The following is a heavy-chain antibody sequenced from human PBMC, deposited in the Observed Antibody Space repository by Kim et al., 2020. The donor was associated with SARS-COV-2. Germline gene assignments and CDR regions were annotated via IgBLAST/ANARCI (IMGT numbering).Heavy chain of an antibody. J-gene: IGHJ5*02. V-gene: IGHV4-31*03. CDR3: ARGSTTVVKFWGFDP. CDR1: GGSISSGGYY. D-gene: IGHD4-17*01. Sequence: SETLSLTCTVSGGSISSGGYYWSWIRQHPGKGLEWIGYIYYSGSTYYNPSLKSRVTISVDTSKNQFSLKLSSVTAADTAVYYCARGSTTVVKFWGFDPWGQGTLVTVSS. CDR2: IYYSGST.